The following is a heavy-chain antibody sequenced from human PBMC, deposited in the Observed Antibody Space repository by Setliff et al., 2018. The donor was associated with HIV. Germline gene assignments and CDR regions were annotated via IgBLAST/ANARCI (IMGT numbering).Heavy chain of an antibody. CDR2: IVVGSGNT. CDR3: AAPGYSSSWYHFDY. D-gene: IGHD6-13*01. Sequence: ASVKVSCKASGFTFTGSAVQWVRQARGQRLEWIGWIVVGSGNTNYAQKFQEGVTITRDMSTSTAYMELSSLRSEDTAVYYCAAPGYSSSWYHFDYWGQGPLVTVSS. CDR1: GFTFTGSA. J-gene: IGHJ4*02. V-gene: IGHV1-58*01.